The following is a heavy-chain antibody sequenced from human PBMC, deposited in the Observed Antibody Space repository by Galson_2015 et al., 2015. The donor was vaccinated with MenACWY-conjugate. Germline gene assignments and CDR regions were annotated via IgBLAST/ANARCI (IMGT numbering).Heavy chain of an antibody. Sequence: SLRLSCAASGFTFGSYWMSWVRQAPGKGLEWVANIKQDGSEKYYVDSVKGRFTISRDDAKNSLYLQMNSLRAGDTAVYYCAREGPVVITGVRYYYYGMDVWGQGTTVPVSS. CDR3: AREGPVVITGVRYYYYGMDV. CDR1: GFTFGSYW. J-gene: IGHJ6*02. CDR2: IKQDGSEK. V-gene: IGHV3-7*03. D-gene: IGHD3-22*01.